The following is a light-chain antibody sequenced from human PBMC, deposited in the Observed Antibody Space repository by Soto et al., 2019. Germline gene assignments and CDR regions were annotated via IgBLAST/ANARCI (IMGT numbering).Light chain of an antibody. CDR2: AAS. CDR1: QSISSY. CDR3: QHSYSTPRT. Sequence: DIQMTQSPSSLSASVGDRVTITCRASQSISSYLNWYQQKPGKAPKLLIYAASRLQSGDPSRYSGSGSGTDFTLTISSLQLEDCATYYCQHSYSTPRTFGGGTKVQIK. J-gene: IGKJ4*01. V-gene: IGKV1-39*01.